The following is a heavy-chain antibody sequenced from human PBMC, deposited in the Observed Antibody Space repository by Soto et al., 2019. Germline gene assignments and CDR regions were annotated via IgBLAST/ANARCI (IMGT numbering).Heavy chain of an antibody. Sequence: PSETLSLTCVVSGASLSSYYWSWIRQPPGKGLEWIGEINYSGSTNYNPSLKSRVTISVDTSKNQFSLKLSSVTAADTAVYYCARGCLNYYDSSGYYCRFDYWGQGTLVTVSS. CDR1: GASLSSYY. J-gene: IGHJ4*02. D-gene: IGHD3-22*01. CDR2: INYSGST. V-gene: IGHV4-59*12. CDR3: ARGCLNYYDSSGYYCRFDY.